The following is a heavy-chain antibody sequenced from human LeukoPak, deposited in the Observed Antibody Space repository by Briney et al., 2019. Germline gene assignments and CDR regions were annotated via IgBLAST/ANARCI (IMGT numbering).Heavy chain of an antibody. CDR1: GFTFSSYG. CDR2: ISYDGSNK. Sequence: GRSLRLSCAASGFTFSSYGMHWVRRAPGKGLEWVAVISYDGSNKYYADSVKGRFTISRDNSKNTLYLQMNSLRAEDTAVYYCAKDEVGSSGWCFDYWGQGTLVTVSS. D-gene: IGHD6-19*01. J-gene: IGHJ4*02. CDR3: AKDEVGSSGWCFDY. V-gene: IGHV3-30*18.